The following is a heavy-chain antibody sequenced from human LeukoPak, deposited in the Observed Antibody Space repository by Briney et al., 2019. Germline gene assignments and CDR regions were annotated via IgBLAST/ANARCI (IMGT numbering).Heavy chain of an antibody. CDR1: GYTFKSFG. J-gene: IGHJ4*02. D-gene: IGHD3-22*01. CDR3: ARGERDYDSGGYYVIYDY. CDR2: VYPYNGHT. Sequence: ASVNVSCKTSGYTFKSFGVGWVRQAPGQGLEWMAWVYPYNGHTNYAQDVQGRVTVTTDTSSGTVYMQLRSLRFEDTAIYYCARGERDYDSGGYYVIYDYWGQGTPVTVSS. V-gene: IGHV1-18*01.